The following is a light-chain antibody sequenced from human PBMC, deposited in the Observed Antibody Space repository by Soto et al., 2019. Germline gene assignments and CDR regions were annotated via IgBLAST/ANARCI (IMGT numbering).Light chain of an antibody. CDR1: SSNIGAGYD. CDR3: LSYTGTSTRV. Sequence: QSVLTQPPSVSGAPGQRVTISCTGSSSNIGAGYDVHWYQQLPGTAPKLLIYGNSNRPSGVPDRFSGSKSGTSASLAITGLRAEDEADYYCLSYTGTSTRVFGTGTKLTVL. J-gene: IGLJ1*01. V-gene: IGLV1-40*01. CDR2: GNS.